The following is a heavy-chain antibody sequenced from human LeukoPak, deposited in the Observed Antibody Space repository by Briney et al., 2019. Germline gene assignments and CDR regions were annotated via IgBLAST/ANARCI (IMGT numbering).Heavy chain of an antibody. J-gene: IGHJ4*02. CDR1: GFTVSSNY. D-gene: IGHD6-6*01. CDR2: IYSSGST. V-gene: IGHV4-4*07. Sequence: PGGSLRLSCAASGFTVSSNYMSWIRQPPGKGLEWIGRIYSSGSTNFNPSLKSRVTMSVDTSKNQFSLRLSSVTAADTAAYFCARENWRSKSIDFDSWGQGTLVTVSS. CDR3: ARENWRSKSIDFDS.